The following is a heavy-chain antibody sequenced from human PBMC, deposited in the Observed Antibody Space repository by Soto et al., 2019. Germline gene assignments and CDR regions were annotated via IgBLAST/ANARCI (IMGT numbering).Heavy chain of an antibody. CDR1: GFTFSSYA. CDR3: AKAPSVEMATLFDY. J-gene: IGHJ4*02. D-gene: IGHD5-12*01. Sequence: GGSLRLSCAASGFTFSSYAMDWVRQAPGKGLEWVAVISGSGGSTYYADSVKGRFTISRDNSKNTLYLQMNSLRAEDTAVYYCAKAPSVEMATLFDYWGQGTLVTVSS. V-gene: IGHV3-23*01. CDR2: ISGSGGST.